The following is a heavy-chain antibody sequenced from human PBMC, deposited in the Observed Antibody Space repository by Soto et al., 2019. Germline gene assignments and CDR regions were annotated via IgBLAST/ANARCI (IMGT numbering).Heavy chain of an antibody. D-gene: IGHD2-15*01. CDR1: GFSLSGARMG. V-gene: IGHV2-26*01. CDR2: IFSNDEK. J-gene: IGHJ5*02. Sequence: QVTLKESGPVLVKPTETLTLTCTVSGFSLSGARMGVSWIRQPPGKALEWLAHIFSNDEKSYSTSLRSRLTISKDTSRSQVFLTMTNMDPVDTATYYCARSIDSELLGWFDPWGQGTLVTVSS. CDR3: ARSIDSELLGWFDP.